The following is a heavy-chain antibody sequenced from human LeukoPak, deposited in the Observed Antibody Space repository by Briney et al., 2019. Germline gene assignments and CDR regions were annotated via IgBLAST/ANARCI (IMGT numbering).Heavy chain of an antibody. J-gene: IGHJ4*02. CDR1: GLTFSSYG. V-gene: IGHV3-30*03. CDR2: ISYDGSNK. CDR3: ATPGDY. Sequence: GGSLRLSCAASGLTFSSYGMHWDRQAPGKGLERVAVISYDGSNKYYADSVKGRFTISRDNSKNTLYLQMNSLRAEDTAVYYCATPGDYWGQGTLVTVSS.